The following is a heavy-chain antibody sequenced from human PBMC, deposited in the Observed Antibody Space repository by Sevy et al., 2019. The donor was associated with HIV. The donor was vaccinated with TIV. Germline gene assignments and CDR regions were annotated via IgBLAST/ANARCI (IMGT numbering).Heavy chain of an antibody. CDR1: GGSISSSSYY. CDR2: IYYSGST. D-gene: IGHD2-15*01. CDR3: AGRYCSGGSCYQYYFDY. Sequence: SETLSLTCTVSGGSISSSSYYWGWIRQPPGKGLEWIGSIYYSGSTYYNPSLKSRVTISVDTSKNQFSLKLSSVTAADTAGYYCAGRYCSGGSCYQYYFDYWGQGTLVTVSS. V-gene: IGHV4-39*01. J-gene: IGHJ4*02.